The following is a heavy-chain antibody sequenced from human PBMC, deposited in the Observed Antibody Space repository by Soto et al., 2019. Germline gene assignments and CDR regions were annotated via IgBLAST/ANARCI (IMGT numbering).Heavy chain of an antibody. J-gene: IGHJ6*02. D-gene: IGHD6-19*01. Sequence: GASVKVSFKASGYTFTSYAMHWVRQAPGQRLEWMGWINAGNGNTKYSQKFQGRVTITRDTSASTAYMELSSLRSEDTAVYYCASRLAAHYYYYGMDVWGQGTTVTVSS. V-gene: IGHV1-3*01. CDR3: ASRLAAHYYYYGMDV. CDR1: GYTFTSYA. CDR2: INAGNGNT.